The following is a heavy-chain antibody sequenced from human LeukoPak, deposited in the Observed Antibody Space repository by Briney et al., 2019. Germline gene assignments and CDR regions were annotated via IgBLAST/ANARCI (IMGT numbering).Heavy chain of an antibody. CDR3: AKKQESDVIDY. CDR2: INHSGGT. Sequence: KASETLSLTCTVSGGSISSGGYYWSWIRQPPGKGLEWIGEINHSGGTNYNPSLKSRVTISVDTSKNQFSLKLSSVTAADTAVYYCAKKQESDVIDYWGQGTLVTVSS. CDR1: GGSISSGGYY. V-gene: IGHV4-39*07. D-gene: IGHD1/OR15-1a*01. J-gene: IGHJ4*02.